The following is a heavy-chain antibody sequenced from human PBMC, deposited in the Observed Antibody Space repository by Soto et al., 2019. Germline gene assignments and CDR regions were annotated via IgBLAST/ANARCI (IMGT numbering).Heavy chain of an antibody. J-gene: IGHJ6*02. CDR2: IIPVLGVT. Sequence: QVQLVQSGAEVKKPGSSVKVSCQASGSTFSSYTVSWVRQAPGQGLEWMGRIIPVLGVTKYAPEFKGRVTISADKSKTTAYMELSSLISGDTAVYYCARRRYCGADCYSKYYYGMDVWGQGTTVTVSS. V-gene: IGHV1-69*02. CDR1: GSTFSSYT. D-gene: IGHD2-21*02. CDR3: ARRRYCGADCYSKYYYGMDV.